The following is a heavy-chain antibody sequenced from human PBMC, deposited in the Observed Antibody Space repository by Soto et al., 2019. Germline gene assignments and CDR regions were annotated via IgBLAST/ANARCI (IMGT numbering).Heavy chain of an antibody. J-gene: IGHJ6*02. Sequence: GASMKVSCKASGYTFTNYYMHWVRRARGQGFEWMGIITPSGGSTSYAQKSQGRVTITRDTSASTAYMELSSLISEDTAVYYCARDTAPSDVWGQGTTVTVSS. D-gene: IGHD4-17*01. CDR1: GYTFTNYY. CDR2: ITPSGGST. CDR3: ARDTAPSDV. V-gene: IGHV1-46*01.